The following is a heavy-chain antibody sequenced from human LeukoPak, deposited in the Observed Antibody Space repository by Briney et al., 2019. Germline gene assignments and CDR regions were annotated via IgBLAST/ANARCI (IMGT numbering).Heavy chain of an antibody. Sequence: PGGSLRLSCAASGFTFSSYNMNWVRQAPGKGLEWVSSISSSSSYIHYADSVKGRFTISRDNAKNSLYLQMNSLRAEDTAVYYCARVRSITMIVVVADAFDIWGQGTMVTVSS. CDR2: ISSSSSYI. CDR1: GFTFSSYN. J-gene: IGHJ3*02. V-gene: IGHV3-21*01. CDR3: ARVRSITMIVVVADAFDI. D-gene: IGHD3-22*01.